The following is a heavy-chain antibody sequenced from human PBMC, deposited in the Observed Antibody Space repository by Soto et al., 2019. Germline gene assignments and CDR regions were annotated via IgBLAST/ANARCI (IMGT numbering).Heavy chain of an antibody. J-gene: IGHJ4*02. CDR3: ARESFSASPNFFDY. V-gene: IGHV3-48*03. CDR2: ISLSGSTI. D-gene: IGHD3-3*02. Sequence: EVQLVESGGGLVQPGGSLRLSCAASGFAFSNYEMNWVRQAPGKGLEWVSYISLSGSTIYYADSVKGRFTISRDDAKNSLYLQMDSLRADDTAVYYCARESFSASPNFFDYWGQGSLVTGSS. CDR1: GFAFSNYE.